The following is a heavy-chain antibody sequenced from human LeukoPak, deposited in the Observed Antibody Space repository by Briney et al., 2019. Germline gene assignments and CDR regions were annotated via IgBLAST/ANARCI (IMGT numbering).Heavy chain of an antibody. CDR2: IYSGGST. CDR1: GFTVSSNY. J-gene: IGHJ6*02. Sequence: GGSLRLSCAASGFTVSSNYMSWVRQAPGKGLEWVSVIYSGGSTYYADSVKGRFTISRDNSKYTLYLQMNSLRAEDTAVYYCARDVEYSGSYYGLYGMDVWGQGTTVTVSS. D-gene: IGHD1-26*01. CDR3: ARDVEYSGSYYGLYGMDV. V-gene: IGHV3-53*01.